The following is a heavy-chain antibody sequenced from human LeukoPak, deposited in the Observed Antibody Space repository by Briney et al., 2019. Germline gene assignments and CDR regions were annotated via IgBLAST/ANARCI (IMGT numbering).Heavy chain of an antibody. CDR2: ISSSSSYI. D-gene: IGHD6-19*01. Sequence: PGGSLRLSCVASGFTFSSHKMTWVRQAPGKGLEWVSSISSSSSYIYYADSVKGRFTISRDNAKNSLYLQMNSLRAEDTAVYYCAKTKGSGWSSFDYWGQGTLVTVSS. J-gene: IGHJ4*02. CDR1: GFTFSSHK. V-gene: IGHV3-21*01. CDR3: AKTKGSGWSSFDY.